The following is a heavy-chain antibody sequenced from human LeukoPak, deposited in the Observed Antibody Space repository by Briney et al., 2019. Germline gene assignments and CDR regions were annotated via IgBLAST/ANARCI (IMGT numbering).Heavy chain of an antibody. J-gene: IGHJ6*03. CDR3: AREGMRQRGLWFGESLYYYYYMDV. D-gene: IGHD3-10*01. CDR2: FDPEDGET. CDR1: GYTLTELS. V-gene: IGHV1-24*01. Sequence: ASVKVSCKVSGYTLTELSMHWVQQAPGKGLEWMGGFDPEDGETIYAQKLQGRVTMTTDTSTSTAYMELRSLRSDDTAVYYCAREGMRQRGLWFGESLYYYYYMDVWGKGTTVTVSS.